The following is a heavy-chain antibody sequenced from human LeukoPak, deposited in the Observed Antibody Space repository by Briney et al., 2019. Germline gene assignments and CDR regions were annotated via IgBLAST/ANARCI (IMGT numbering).Heavy chain of an antibody. CDR1: GGSISSSNW. D-gene: IGHD2-15*01. Sequence: PSETLSLTCAISGGSISSSNWWTWVRQPPGKGLEWVGEIYLRGNTNYNPSLESRVTISVDESKTQLSLRLESVTAADTAVYYCARDGVYCSGGSCYLTLYYYYGMDVWGQGTTVTVSS. J-gene: IGHJ6*02. V-gene: IGHV4-4*02. CDR2: IYLRGNT. CDR3: ARDGVYCSGGSCYLTLYYYYGMDV.